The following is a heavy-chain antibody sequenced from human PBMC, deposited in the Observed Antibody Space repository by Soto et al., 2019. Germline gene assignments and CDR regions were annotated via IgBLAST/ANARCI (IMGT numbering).Heavy chain of an antibody. CDR1: GFTFSSYG. CDR2: ISYDGSNK. CDR3: EKSGIQLWEYWYFDL. J-gene: IGHJ2*01. V-gene: IGHV3-30*18. D-gene: IGHD5-18*01. Sequence: GSLLLACTASGFTFSSYGMHGVRQAPGKGLEWVAVISYDGSNKYYADSVKGRFTISRDNSKNTLYLQMNSLRAEDTAVYYCEKSGIQLWEYWYFDLWGRGTLVTVSS.